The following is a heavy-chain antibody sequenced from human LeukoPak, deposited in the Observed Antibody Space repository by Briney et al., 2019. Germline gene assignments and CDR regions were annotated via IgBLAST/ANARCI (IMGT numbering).Heavy chain of an antibody. J-gene: IGHJ5*02. Sequence: GGSLRLSCAASGFTFSNYAMNLVRRAPGKGLEWVSSISGTGGSTYYADSVKGRFTISRDNSRSTQYLQMNSLRAEDTAIYYCAKDPTILCAWGQGTLVTVSS. CDR2: ISGTGGST. CDR1: GFTFSNYA. D-gene: IGHD3-9*01. V-gene: IGHV3-23*01. CDR3: AKDPTILCA.